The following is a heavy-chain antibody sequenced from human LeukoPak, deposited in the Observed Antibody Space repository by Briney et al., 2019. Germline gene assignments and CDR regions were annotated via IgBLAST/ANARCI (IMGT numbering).Heavy chain of an antibody. CDR3: ARDTNQYDSSGYSHDY. CDR1: GFTFSSYS. Sequence: GGSLRLSCAASGFTFSSYSMNWVRQAPRKGLEWGSYISSSSSTIYYADSVKGRFTISRDNAKNSLYLQMNSLRAEDTAVYYCARDTNQYDSSGYSHDYWGQGTLVTVSS. J-gene: IGHJ4*02. D-gene: IGHD3-22*01. CDR2: ISSSSSTI. V-gene: IGHV3-48*01.